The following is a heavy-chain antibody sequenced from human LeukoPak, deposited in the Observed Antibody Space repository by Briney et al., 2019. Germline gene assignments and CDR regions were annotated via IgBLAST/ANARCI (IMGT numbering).Heavy chain of an antibody. Sequence: GGSLRLSCAASGFTFDDYGLNWVRQAPGKGLEWVSGISGSGGSTYYADSVKGRFTISRDNSKNTLYLQMNSLRAEDTAVYYCAKRLFDYWGQGTLVAVSS. CDR2: ISGSGGST. CDR1: GFTFDDYG. J-gene: IGHJ4*02. V-gene: IGHV3-23*01. CDR3: AKRLFDY.